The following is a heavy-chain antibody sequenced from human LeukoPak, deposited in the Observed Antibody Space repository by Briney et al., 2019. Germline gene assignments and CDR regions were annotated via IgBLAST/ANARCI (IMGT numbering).Heavy chain of an antibody. D-gene: IGHD1-1*01. CDR2: FYTSGNT. Sequence: SETLSRTCAVSGGSISSGGYSWSWIRQPAGKGLEWIGRFYTSGNTNYNPSLKSRVTMSVDTSKNQFSLKLSSVTAADTAVYYCAREHTNSGLNWFDPWGQGTLVTVSS. CDR1: GGSISSGGYS. CDR3: AREHTNSGLNWFDP. V-gene: IGHV4-61*02. J-gene: IGHJ5*02.